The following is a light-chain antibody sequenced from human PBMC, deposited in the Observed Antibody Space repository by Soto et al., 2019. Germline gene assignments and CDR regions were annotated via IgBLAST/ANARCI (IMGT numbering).Light chain of an antibody. Sequence: DIQMTPSPSSLSASVGDRVTITCRASQKIRSHLNWYQQKPGKAPQLLIYVASSPQSGVPSRFSGSGSGADFTLTISCLQPEDSATYYCQHSYTTPYTFGPGTKLEIK. J-gene: IGKJ2*01. CDR2: VAS. CDR1: QKIRSH. V-gene: IGKV1-39*01. CDR3: QHSYTTPYT.